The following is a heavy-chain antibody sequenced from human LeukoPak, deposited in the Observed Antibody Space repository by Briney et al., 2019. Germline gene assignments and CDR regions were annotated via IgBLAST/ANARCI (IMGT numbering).Heavy chain of an antibody. CDR2: ISGSGGST. CDR1: GFTFSSCA. CDR3: AKALHSGSYSRHYYGMDV. J-gene: IGHJ6*02. V-gene: IGHV3-23*01. Sequence: GGSLRLSCAASGFTFSSCAMSWVRQAPGKGLEWVSAISGSGGSTYYADSVKGRFTISRDNSKNTLYLQMNSLRAEDTAVYYCAKALHSGSYSRHYYGMDVWGQGTTVTVSS. D-gene: IGHD1-26*01.